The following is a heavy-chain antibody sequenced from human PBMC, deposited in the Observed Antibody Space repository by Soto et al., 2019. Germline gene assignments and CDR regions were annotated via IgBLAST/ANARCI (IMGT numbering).Heavy chain of an antibody. Sequence: QVQLVQSGAEMKKPGSSVKVSCQSSGGTFNTYAMNWVRQATGQGPEWMGDISPMFGAANYAPKFQRTVTSTADESTGTSYMKLGSSTSGVTALYFCAREVQVHTPAFVYWGQRTLVTVSS. V-gene: IGHV1-69*19. CDR3: AREVQVHTPAFVY. J-gene: IGHJ4*02. CDR1: GGTFNTYA. D-gene: IGHD3-10*01. CDR2: ISPMFGAA.